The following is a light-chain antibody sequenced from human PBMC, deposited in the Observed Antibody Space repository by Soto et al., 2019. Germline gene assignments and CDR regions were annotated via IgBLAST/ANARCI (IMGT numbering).Light chain of an antibody. CDR1: QSLLHSNGYNY. CDR3: MQALQTRK. V-gene: IGKV2-28*01. Sequence: DLVKTQSPLSLSVTPVEPASISCRSSQSLLHSNGYNYLDWYLQKPGQSPQLLIYFVSNRASGVPDRFSGSGSGTDFTLKISRVEPEDVGVYYCMQALQTRKFGQGTKV. J-gene: IGKJ1*01. CDR2: FVS.